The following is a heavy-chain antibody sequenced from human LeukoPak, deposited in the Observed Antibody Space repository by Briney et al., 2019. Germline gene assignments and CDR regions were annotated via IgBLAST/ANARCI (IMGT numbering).Heavy chain of an antibody. CDR2: ISGVGDST. V-gene: IGHV3-23*01. CDR1: GFTFSNYA. Sequence: GGSLRLSCPASGFTFSNYAMNWVGQAPGKGLEWVSTISGVGDSTYYAESVKGRFTMSRDNSKNTVYLQMNSLTVEDTAIYYCAKRADGCSGVSCYYYYMDFWGKGTTVTVSS. D-gene: IGHD2-15*01. J-gene: IGHJ6*03. CDR3: AKRADGCSGVSCYYYYMDF.